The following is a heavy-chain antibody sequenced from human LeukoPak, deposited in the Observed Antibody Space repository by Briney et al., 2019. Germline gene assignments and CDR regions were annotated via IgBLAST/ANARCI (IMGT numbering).Heavy chain of an antibody. D-gene: IGHD2-2*02. CDR3: ARLYAGTRPPDY. Sequence: SETLSLTCTASGGSISSSTYYWGWIRQPPGKGLEWIGSIFYSGNTYYNPSLKSRVTISVDTSKSQFSLKLSSVTAADTAVYYCARLYAGTRPPDYWGQGTLVTVSS. J-gene: IGHJ4*02. CDR2: IFYSGNT. CDR1: GGSISSSTYY. V-gene: IGHV4-39*01.